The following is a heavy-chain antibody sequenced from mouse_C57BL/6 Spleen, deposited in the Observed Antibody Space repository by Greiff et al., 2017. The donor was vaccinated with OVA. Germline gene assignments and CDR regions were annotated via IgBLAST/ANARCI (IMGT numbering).Heavy chain of an antibody. CDR2: ISDGGSYT. J-gene: IGHJ4*01. CDR1: GFTFSSYA. Sequence: EVHLVESGGGLVKPGGSLKLSCAASGFTFSSYAMSWVRQTPEKRLEWVATISDGGSYTYYPDNVKGRFTISRDNAKNNLYLQMSHLKSEDTAMYYCARDGLRLRSSMDYWGQGTSVTVSS. CDR3: ARDGLRLRSSMDY. V-gene: IGHV5-4*01. D-gene: IGHD3-2*02.